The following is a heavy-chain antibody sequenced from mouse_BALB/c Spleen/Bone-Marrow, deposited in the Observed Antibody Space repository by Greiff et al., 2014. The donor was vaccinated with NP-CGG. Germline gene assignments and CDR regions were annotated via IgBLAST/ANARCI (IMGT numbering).Heavy chain of an antibody. D-gene: IGHD3-1*01. CDR3: ARDRGPPY. V-gene: IGHV2-9*02. CDR2: IWAGGST. CDR1: GFSLTSYG. Sequence: VKLMESGPGLVSPSQILSITCTVSGFSLTSYGVHWVRQPPGKGLEWLGVIWAGGSTNYNSALMSRLSIGKDNSKSQVFLKMNSLQTDDTAMYYCARDRGPPYWGQGTLVTVSA. J-gene: IGHJ3*01.